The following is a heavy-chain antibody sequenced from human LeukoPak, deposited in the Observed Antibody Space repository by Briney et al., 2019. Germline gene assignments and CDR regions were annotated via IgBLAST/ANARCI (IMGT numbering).Heavy chain of an antibody. J-gene: IGHJ4*02. D-gene: IGHD4-17*01. CDR1: GFTFSSYG. CDR3: AKRYGDYLLSDY. CDR2: ISYDGSNK. V-gene: IGHV3-30*18. Sequence: GGSLRLSCAASGFTFSSYGMHWDRQAPGKGLKWVAVISYDGSNKYYADSVKGRFTISRDNSKNTLYLQMNSLRAEDTAVYYCAKRYGDYLLSDYWGQGTLVTVSS.